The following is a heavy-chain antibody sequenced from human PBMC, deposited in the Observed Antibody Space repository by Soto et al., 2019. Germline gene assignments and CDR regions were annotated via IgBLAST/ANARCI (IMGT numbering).Heavy chain of an antibody. J-gene: IGHJ6*02. Sequence: PGESLKLSWKGSGYSFTSYWIGWVSQMPGKGLEWMGIIYPGDSDTRYSPSFQGQVTISADKSISTAYLQWSSLKASDTAMYYCARHRSCTAMAPFYYYYGMDVWGQGTTVTVSS. CDR2: IYPGDSDT. V-gene: IGHV5-51*01. D-gene: IGHD5-18*01. CDR1: GYSFTSYW. CDR3: ARHRSCTAMAPFYYYYGMDV.